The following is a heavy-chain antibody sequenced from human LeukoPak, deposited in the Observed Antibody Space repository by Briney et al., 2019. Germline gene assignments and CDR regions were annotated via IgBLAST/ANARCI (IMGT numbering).Heavy chain of an antibody. CDR3: ARRISVAGGGTAFDL. V-gene: IGHV3-20*04. Sequence: GGSLRLSCAASGFTFDDYGMSWVRQAPGKGLEWISGINWNGGGAGYGDSVKGRFTISRDNAKNSLYLQMNSLRDEDTAFYYCARRISVAGGGTAFDLWGQGTMVTVSP. CDR1: GFTFDDYG. J-gene: IGHJ3*01. D-gene: IGHD6-19*01. CDR2: INWNGGGA.